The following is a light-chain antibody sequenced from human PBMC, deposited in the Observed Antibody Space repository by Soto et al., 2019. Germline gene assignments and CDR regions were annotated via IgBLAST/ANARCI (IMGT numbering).Light chain of an antibody. Sequence: QSALTQPASVSGSPGQSITISCTGTSSDVGGYNFVSWYQQHPGKAPKLMIFEVSHRPSGVSIRFSASKSGNTASLTISGLHAEDEADYYCRSYTSSSTLVFGTGTKLTVL. CDR1: SSDVGGYNF. J-gene: IGLJ1*01. CDR3: RSYTSSSTLV. V-gene: IGLV2-14*01. CDR2: EVS.